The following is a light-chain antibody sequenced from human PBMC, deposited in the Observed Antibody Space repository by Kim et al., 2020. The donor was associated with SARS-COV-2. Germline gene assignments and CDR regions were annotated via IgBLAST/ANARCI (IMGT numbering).Light chain of an antibody. Sequence: AIQLTQSPSSLSASVGDRVTITCRAGQGIGSALAWYQHKPGKPPKVLIFDASTLESGVPSRFSGSGSGTDFTLTISGLQPEDFATYYCQHFHSYPPFSFGPGTKVDIK. CDR3: QHFHSYPPFS. V-gene: IGKV1-13*02. CDR2: DAS. CDR1: QGIGSA. J-gene: IGKJ3*01.